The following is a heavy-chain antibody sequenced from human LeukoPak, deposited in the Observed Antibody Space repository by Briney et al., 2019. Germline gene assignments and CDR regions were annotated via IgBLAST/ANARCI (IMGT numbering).Heavy chain of an antibody. J-gene: IGHJ4*02. Sequence: PGGSLRLFCAAPGFTFDDYVMHWARDTPGKGLEWGSGICWNSGTIDYADSVKGRFTISGDNDKNSLYLQMNCQRAADTALYNCARGGPYDSSASLIPLDYWGQGALVTVA. CDR2: ICWNSGTI. D-gene: IGHD3-22*01. V-gene: IGHV3-9*01. CDR3: ARGGPYDSSASLIPLDY. CDR1: GFTFDDYV.